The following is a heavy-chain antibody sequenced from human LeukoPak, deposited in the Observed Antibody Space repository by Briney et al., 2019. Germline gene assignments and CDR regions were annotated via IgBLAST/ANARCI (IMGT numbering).Heavy chain of an antibody. CDR3: ARGTDDDYRPSDY. D-gene: IGHD3-16*01. CDR2: INPNSGGT. CDR1: GYTFTGYY. V-gene: IGHV1-2*02. J-gene: IGHJ4*02. Sequence: ASVKVSCKASGYTFTGYYMHWVRQAPGQGLEWMGWINPNSGGTNYAQKFQGRVTMTRDTSISTAYMELSRLRSDDTAVYYCARGTDDDYRPSDYWGQGTLVTVSS.